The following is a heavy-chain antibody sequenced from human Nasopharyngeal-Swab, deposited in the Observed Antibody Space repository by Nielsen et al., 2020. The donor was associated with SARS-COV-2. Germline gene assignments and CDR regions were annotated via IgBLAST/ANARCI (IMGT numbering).Heavy chain of an antibody. Sequence: ASVKVSCKASGYTFTSYAMHWVRQAPGQRLEWMGWINAGNGNTKYSQKFQGRVTITRDTSASTAYMELSSLRSEDTAVYYCARDRRTSIVGATLHFDYWGQGTLVTVSS. CDR2: INAGNGNT. CDR3: ARDRRTSIVGATLHFDY. J-gene: IGHJ4*02. V-gene: IGHV1-3*01. D-gene: IGHD1-26*01. CDR1: GYTFTSYA.